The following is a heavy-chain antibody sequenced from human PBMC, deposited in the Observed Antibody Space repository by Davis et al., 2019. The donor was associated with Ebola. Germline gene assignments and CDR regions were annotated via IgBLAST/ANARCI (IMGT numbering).Heavy chain of an antibody. J-gene: IGHJ4*02. CDR2: FDPEDGEI. CDR3: ARDGYDYGYNDKTFDS. Sequence: AASVKVSCKVSPYSLTVLALQWVRQAPGKGLEWMGGFDPEDGEIVYAQKFQGRVTMTEDTSTDTAYMELSSLTSDDTAVYYCARDGYDYGYNDKTFDSWGQGTLVTVSS. V-gene: IGHV1-24*01. D-gene: IGHD4-17*01. CDR1: PYSLTVLA.